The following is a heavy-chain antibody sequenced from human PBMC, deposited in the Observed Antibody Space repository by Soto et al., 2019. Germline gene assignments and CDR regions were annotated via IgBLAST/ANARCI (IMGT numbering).Heavy chain of an antibody. CDR3: ARAPTRYYDFWSGYPAPWFDP. V-gene: IGHV4-34*01. CDR2: INHSGST. CDR1: GGSFSGYY. D-gene: IGHD3-3*01. J-gene: IGHJ5*02. Sequence: PSETLSLTCAVYGGSFSGYYWSWIRQPPGKGLEWIGEINHSGSTNYNPSLKSRVTISVDTSKNQFSLKLSSVTAADTAVYYCARAPTRYYDFWSGYPAPWFDPWGQGTLVTVS.